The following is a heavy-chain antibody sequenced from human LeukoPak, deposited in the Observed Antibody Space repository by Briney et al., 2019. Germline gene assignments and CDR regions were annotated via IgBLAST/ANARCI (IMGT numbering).Heavy chain of an antibody. Sequence: GGSLRLSCAASGFTVSSSYMAWVRQAPGKGLEWVSLIYIGNTTYYADSVKGRFTISRDNSKNTLYLQMNSLRAEDTALYYCARANPTGVGVSMDVWGKGTMVTVSS. J-gene: IGHJ6*03. CDR3: ARANPTGVGVSMDV. V-gene: IGHV3-53*01. D-gene: IGHD1-1*01. CDR1: GFTVSSSY. CDR2: IYIGNTT.